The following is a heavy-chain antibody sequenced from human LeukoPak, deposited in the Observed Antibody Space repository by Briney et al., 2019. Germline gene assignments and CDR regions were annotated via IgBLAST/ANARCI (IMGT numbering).Heavy chain of an antibody. J-gene: IGHJ5*02. CDR1: GGSISSSSYY. V-gene: IGHV4-39*01. D-gene: IGHD3-10*01. Sequence: SETLSLTCTVSGGSISSSSYYWGWIRQPPGNGLEWIGSIYYSGSTYYNPSLKSRVTISVDTSKNQFSLKLSSVTAADTAVYYCARNLVMGRGVMILKKPCWFDPWGQGTLVTVSS. CDR2: IYYSGST. CDR3: ARNLVMGRGVMILKKPCWFDP.